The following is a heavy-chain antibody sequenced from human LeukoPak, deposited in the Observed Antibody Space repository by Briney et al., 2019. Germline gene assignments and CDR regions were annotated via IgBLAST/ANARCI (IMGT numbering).Heavy chain of an antibody. V-gene: IGHV3-23*01. CDR2: ISGSGGST. CDR3: AKDQVKAAALDY. J-gene: IGHJ4*02. D-gene: IGHD6-13*01. Sequence: GGSLRLSCAASGFTFDDYAMHWVRQAPGKGLEWVSAISGSGGSTYYADSVKGRFTISRDNSKNTLYLQMNSLRAEDTAVYYCAKDQVKAAALDYWGQGTLVTVSS. CDR1: GFTFDDYA.